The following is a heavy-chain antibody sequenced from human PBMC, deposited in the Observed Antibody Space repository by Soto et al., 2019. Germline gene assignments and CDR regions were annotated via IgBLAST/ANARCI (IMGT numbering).Heavy chain of an antibody. J-gene: IGHJ4*02. V-gene: IGHV4-59*01. D-gene: IGHD1-20*01. CDR3: ARGDYNWNDVTDY. CDR1: GGSISNYY. Sequence: PSETLSLTCIVSGGSISNYYWSWIRQPPGKGLEWIGYIYYRGSTNYNPSLKSRVTISVDTSKNQFSLKLSSVTAADTAVYYCARGDYNWNDVTDYWGQGTLVTVSS. CDR2: IYYRGST.